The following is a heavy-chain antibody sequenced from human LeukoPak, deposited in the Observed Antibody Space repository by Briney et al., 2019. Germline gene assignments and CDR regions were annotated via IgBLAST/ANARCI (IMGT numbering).Heavy chain of an antibody. D-gene: IGHD3-22*01. CDR3: ARVVSDYYDSSAYYYYYYMDV. V-gene: IGHV1-2*02. Sequence: ASVKVSCKVSGYTLTELSMHWVRQAPGQGLEWMGWINPNSVGTNYAQKFPGRVTMTRETSISTAYMELIRLRSDDTAVYYCARVVSDYYDSSAYYYYYYMDVWGKGTTVTVSS. CDR2: INPNSVGT. J-gene: IGHJ6*03. CDR1: GYTLTELS.